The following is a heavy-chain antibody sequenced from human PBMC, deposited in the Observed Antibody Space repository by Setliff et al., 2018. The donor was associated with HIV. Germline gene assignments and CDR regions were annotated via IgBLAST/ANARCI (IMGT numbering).Heavy chain of an antibody. V-gene: IGHV4-59*12. CDR1: GVSISNYY. Sequence: SETLSLTCTVSGVSISNYYWSWIRQPPGKGLEWIGYMYYSGSTNYNPSLKSRVTISVDTSKNQFSLKLSSVTAADTAVYYCARRGTEWLDFDYWGQGTLVTVSS. CDR2: MYYSGST. J-gene: IGHJ4*02. D-gene: IGHD3-3*01. CDR3: ARRGTEWLDFDY.